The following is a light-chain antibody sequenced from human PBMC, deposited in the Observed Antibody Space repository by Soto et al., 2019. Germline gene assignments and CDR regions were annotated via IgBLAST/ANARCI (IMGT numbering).Light chain of an antibody. CDR1: QGISSY. CDR2: AAS. J-gene: IGKJ3*01. CDR3: QQYYSYPYNT. Sequence: AIRMTQSPSSLSASTGDRVTITCRASQGISSYLAWYQQKPGKAPKLLIYAASTLQSGVPSRFSGSGSGTDYTLTLSCLQSEDFETYYCQQYYSYPYNTFGPGTKVDIK. V-gene: IGKV1-8*01.